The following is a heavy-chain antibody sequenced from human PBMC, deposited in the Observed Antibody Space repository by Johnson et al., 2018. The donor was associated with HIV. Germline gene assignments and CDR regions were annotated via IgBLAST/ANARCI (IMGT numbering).Heavy chain of an antibody. CDR3: AKDSNRWELLQDAFDI. D-gene: IGHD1-26*01. J-gene: IGHJ3*02. CDR1: GFTFSDYY. Sequence: QMLLVESGGGLVKPGGSLRLSCAASGFTFSDYYMTWIRQAPGKGLEWVAVISYDGSNKYYADSVNGRFTISRDNSKNTLYLQMNSLRAEDTAVYYCAKDSNRWELLQDAFDIWGQGTMVTVSS. CDR2: ISYDGSNK. V-gene: IGHV3-30*18.